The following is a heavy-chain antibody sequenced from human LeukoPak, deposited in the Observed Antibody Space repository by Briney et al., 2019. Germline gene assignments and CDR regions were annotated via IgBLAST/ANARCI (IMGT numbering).Heavy chain of an antibody. Sequence: GASVKVSCKASGGTFSSYAISWVRQAPGQGLEWMGIINPSGGSTSYAQKFQGRVTMTRDMSTSTVYMELSSLRAEDTAVYYCARDLGASRPGSGYYDYWGQGTLVTVSS. CDR3: ARDLGASRPGSGYYDY. D-gene: IGHD3-22*01. CDR1: GGTFSSYA. CDR2: INPSGGST. J-gene: IGHJ4*02. V-gene: IGHV1-46*01.